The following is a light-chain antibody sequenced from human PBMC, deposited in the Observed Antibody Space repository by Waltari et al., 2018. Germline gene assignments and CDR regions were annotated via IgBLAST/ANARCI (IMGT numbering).Light chain of an antibody. CDR2: GVG. V-gene: IGLV3-19*01. J-gene: IGLJ3*02. CDR1: SLRQSF. CDR3: NSRDISGNHWV. Sequence: SSELTQDPAVSVALGQPVRITCQGDSLRQSFASWYQQKPGQAPVLVVFGVGNRPSGIPDRFSGANSGNTAFLTITGAQADDEADYYCNSRDISGNHWVFGGGTRLTVL.